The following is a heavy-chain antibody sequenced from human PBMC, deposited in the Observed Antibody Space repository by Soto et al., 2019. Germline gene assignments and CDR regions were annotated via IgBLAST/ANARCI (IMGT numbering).Heavy chain of an antibody. V-gene: IGHV4-39*01. J-gene: IGHJ4*02. CDR3: AIPLDCSGSSCYYFDY. CDR1: GGSISSSSYY. CDR2: IYYSGST. Sequence: QLQLQESGPGLVKPSETLSLTCTVSGGSISSSSYYWGWIRQPPGEGLEWIGSIYYSGSTYYNPSLKSRVTISVDTSKNQFSLQLSSVTAADTAVYYCAIPLDCSGSSCYYFDYWGQGTLVTVSS. D-gene: IGHD2-15*01.